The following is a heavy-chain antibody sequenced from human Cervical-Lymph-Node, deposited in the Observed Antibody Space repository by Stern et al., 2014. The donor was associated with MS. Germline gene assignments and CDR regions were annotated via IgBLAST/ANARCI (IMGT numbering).Heavy chain of an antibody. CDR1: GGTFSSYT. J-gene: IGHJ6*02. CDR3: AKDPEYSSSSDYYGMDV. CDR2: IIPILGIA. D-gene: IGHD6-6*01. V-gene: IGHV1-69*09. Sequence: QLVQSGAEVKKPGSSVKVSCKASGGTFSSYTISWVRQAPGQGLEWMGRIIPILGIANYAQKFQGRVTITADKSTSTAYMELSSLRSEDTAVYYCAKDPEYSSSSDYYGMDVWGQGTTVTVSS.